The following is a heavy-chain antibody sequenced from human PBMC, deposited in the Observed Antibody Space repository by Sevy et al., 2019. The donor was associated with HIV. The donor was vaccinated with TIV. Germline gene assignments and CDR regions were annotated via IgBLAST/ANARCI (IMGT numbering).Heavy chain of an antibody. D-gene: IGHD3-16*01. CDR2: ISTGSNTI. V-gene: IGHV3-48*01. CDR3: ARIGLITFGGAVRGAFDI. CDR1: GFTLSTYN. J-gene: IGHJ3*02. Sequence: GGSLRLSCAASGFTLSTYNMNWVRQAPGKGLEWISYISTGSNTIYYTDSVKGRFTISRETADNALHLQMSSLRAEDTALYYCARIGLITFGGAVRGAFDIWGQGTMVTVSS.